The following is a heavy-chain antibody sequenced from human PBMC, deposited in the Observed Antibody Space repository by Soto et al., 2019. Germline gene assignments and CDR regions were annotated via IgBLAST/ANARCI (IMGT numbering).Heavy chain of an antibody. J-gene: IGHJ4*02. CDR1: GFTFSSYG. V-gene: IGHV3-30*18. Sequence: GGSLRLSCAASGFTFSSYGMHWVRQAPGKGLEWVAVISYDGSNKYYADSVKGRFTISRDNSKNTLYLQMNSLRAEDTAVYYCAKEADQGNSWSSFDYWGQGTLVTVSS. D-gene: IGHD6-13*01. CDR3: AKEADQGNSWSSFDY. CDR2: ISYDGSNK.